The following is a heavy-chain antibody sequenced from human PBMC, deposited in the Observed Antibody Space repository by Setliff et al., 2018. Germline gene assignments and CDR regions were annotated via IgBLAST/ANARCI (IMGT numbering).Heavy chain of an antibody. J-gene: IGHJ5*02. CDR3: ARERTIFGILVISGWFDP. CDR2: VSASGST. CDR1: GASISDYY. D-gene: IGHD3-3*01. V-gene: IGHV4-4*07. Sequence: SETLSLTCTVSGASISDYYWTWIRQPAGKELEWIGRVSASGSTTYNPSLKSRVTMSVDTSRNQISLNLTSATAADTAMYYCARERTIFGILVISGWFDPWGQGTVVTVS.